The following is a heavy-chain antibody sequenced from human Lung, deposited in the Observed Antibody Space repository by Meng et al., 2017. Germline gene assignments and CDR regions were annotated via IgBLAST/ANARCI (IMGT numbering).Heavy chain of an antibody. CDR1: GFSLSTSGLG. J-gene: IGHJ4*02. V-gene: IGHV2-5*01. Sequence: SGPTLVKPTHTLTLTCTYSGFSLSTSGLGVGWIRQPPGNALEWLALIYWNDDKHYSPSLKSRLTITKDTSKKQVILTMTNIDPVNTATYCCSHSEFDKNWGFDYWGQGTLVTVSS. D-gene: IGHD7-27*01. CDR2: IYWNDDK. CDR3: SHSEFDKNWGFDY.